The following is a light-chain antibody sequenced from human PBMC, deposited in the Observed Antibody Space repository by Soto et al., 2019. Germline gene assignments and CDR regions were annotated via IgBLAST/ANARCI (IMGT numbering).Light chain of an antibody. CDR3: SAYTSRSPLVV. Sequence: QSVLTQPASVSGSPGQSITISCTGTSSDVGCYKYVSWYQQHPGKAPKLMIYDVSNRPSGVSNRFSGSKSGNTAYLTISGLQAEDEADYYCSAYTSRSPLVVFGGGTKVTVL. J-gene: IGLJ2*01. CDR1: SSDVGCYKY. CDR2: DVS. V-gene: IGLV2-14*01.